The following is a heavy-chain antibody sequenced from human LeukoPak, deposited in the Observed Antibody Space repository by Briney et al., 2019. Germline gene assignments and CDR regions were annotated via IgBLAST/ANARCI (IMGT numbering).Heavy chain of an antibody. J-gene: IGHJ4*02. V-gene: IGHV3-23*01. CDR1: GFTFTNAW. CDR3: AKDQVWAVAGTLGVFDY. CDR2: ISGSGGST. D-gene: IGHD6-19*01. Sequence: GGSLRLSCAASGFTFTNAWMTWVRQAPGKGLEWVSAISGSGGSTYYADSVKGRFTISRDNSKNTLYLQMNSLRAEDTAVYYCAKDQVWAVAGTLGVFDYWGQGTLVTVSS.